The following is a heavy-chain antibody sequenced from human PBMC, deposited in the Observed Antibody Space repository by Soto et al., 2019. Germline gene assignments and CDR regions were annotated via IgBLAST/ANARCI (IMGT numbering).Heavy chain of an antibody. J-gene: IGHJ4*02. CDR3: ARHTPAISISDH. CDR2: IYYSGST. V-gene: IGHV4-39*01. CDR1: GGSISSSSYY. Sequence: QLQLQESGPGLVKPSETLSLTCTVSGGSISSSSYYWGWIRHPPGKGLEWIGSIYYSGSTYYNPSLKSRVIISVDTSKNQFSLKLSSVTAADTAVYYCARHTPAISISDHWGQGTLVTVSS. D-gene: IGHD2-15*01.